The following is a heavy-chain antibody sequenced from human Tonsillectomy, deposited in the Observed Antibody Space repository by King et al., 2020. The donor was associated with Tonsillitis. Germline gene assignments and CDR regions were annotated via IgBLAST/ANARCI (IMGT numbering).Heavy chain of an antibody. CDR3: ARRGDGDYYFDY. V-gene: IGHV1-69*09. Sequence: VQLVESGAEVKKPGSSVKVSCKASGGTFSSYAISWVRQAPGQGLEWMGRIIPILGIANYAQKFQGRVTITADKSTSTAYMELSGLRSEDTAVYYCARRGDGDYYFDYWGQGTLVTVSS. CDR2: IIPILGIA. CDR1: GGTFSSYA. J-gene: IGHJ4*02. D-gene: IGHD4-17*01.